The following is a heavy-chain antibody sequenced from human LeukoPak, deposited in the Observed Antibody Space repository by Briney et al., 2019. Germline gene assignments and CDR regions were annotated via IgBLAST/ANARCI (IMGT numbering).Heavy chain of an antibody. Sequence: ASVKVSCKASGYTFTSYGISWVRQAPGQGLEWMGWISAYNGNTNYAQKLQGRVAMTTDTSTNTAYMELRGLRSDDTAMYYCAGDVGITVADSFDPWGQGTLVTVSS. CDR3: AGDVGITVADSFDP. J-gene: IGHJ5*02. CDR1: GYTFTSYG. D-gene: IGHD6-19*01. V-gene: IGHV1-18*01. CDR2: ISAYNGNT.